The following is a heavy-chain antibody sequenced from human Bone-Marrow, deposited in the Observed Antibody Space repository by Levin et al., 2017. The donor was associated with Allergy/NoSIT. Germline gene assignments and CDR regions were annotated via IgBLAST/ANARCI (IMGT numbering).Heavy chain of an antibody. Sequence: SSETLSLTCAVYGASFSGYYWSWIRQPPGRGLEWIGEISHRESTTYNPSLKSRVTISLDTSGNQYSLRLDSVTAADTAIYYCAVFSFRYGTFDIWGQGTMVTVSS. CDR2: ISHREST. CDR3: AVFSFRYGTFDI. D-gene: IGHD4-17*01. V-gene: IGHV4-34*01. J-gene: IGHJ3*02. CDR1: GASFSGYY.